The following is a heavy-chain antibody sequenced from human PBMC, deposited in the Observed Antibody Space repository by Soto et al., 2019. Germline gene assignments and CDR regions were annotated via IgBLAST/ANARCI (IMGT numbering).Heavy chain of an antibody. V-gene: IGHV3-23*01. D-gene: IGHD5-18*01. CDR3: AKDPRIQLWFSSGWFPYYFDY. CDR2: ISGSGGST. J-gene: IGHJ4*02. Sequence: HPGGSLRLSCAASGFTFSSYAMSWVRQAPGKGLEWVLAISGSGGSTYYADSVKGRFTISRDNSKNTLYLQMNSLRAEDTAVYYCAKDPRIQLWFSSGWFPYYFDYWGQGTLVTVSS. CDR1: GFTFSSYA.